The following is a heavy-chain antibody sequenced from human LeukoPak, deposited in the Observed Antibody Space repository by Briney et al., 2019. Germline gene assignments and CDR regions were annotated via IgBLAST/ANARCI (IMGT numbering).Heavy chain of an antibody. CDR2: IYYSGST. V-gene: IGHV4-39*06. Sequence: PSETLSLTCTVSGGSISSSSYYWGWIRQPPGKGLEWIGSIYYSGSTYYNPSLKSRVTISVDTPKNQFPLKLSSVTAADTAVYYCARVSGYSYGNRWFDPWGQGTLVTVSS. D-gene: IGHD5-18*01. CDR3: ARVSGYSYGNRWFDP. CDR1: GGSISSSSYY. J-gene: IGHJ5*02.